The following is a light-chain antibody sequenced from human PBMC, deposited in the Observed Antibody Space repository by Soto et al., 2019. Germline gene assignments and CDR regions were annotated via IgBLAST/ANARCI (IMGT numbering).Light chain of an antibody. J-gene: IGKJ4*01. CDR3: QQYNNWPR. V-gene: IGKV3D-15*01. CDR2: GAS. CDR1: QSVISN. Sequence: EIVMTQSSATLSVSPGESSTLSCRASQSVISNLAWIETNPGQSPGLLINGASTRATDNAARFSGSGSGTEFTLTISRLQSEDFAVYCCQQYNNWPRLGGGTKVDIK.